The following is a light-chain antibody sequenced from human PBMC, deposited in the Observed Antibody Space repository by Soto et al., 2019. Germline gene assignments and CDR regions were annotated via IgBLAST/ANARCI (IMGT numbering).Light chain of an antibody. CDR3: QQRHNWPPGIT. Sequence: EIVWTQSPATLCFSAGEIATLSCRASQNISVYLAWYRQKPGQAPRLLIYAASNRATGIPARFSGSGSGTDFTLTISSLEPEDFAVYSYQQRHNWPPGITFGQGTRLEIK. CDR1: QNISVY. V-gene: IGKV3-11*01. CDR2: AAS. J-gene: IGKJ5*01.